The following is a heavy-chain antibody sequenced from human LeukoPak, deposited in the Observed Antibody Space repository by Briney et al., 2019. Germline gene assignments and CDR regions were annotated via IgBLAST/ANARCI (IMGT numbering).Heavy chain of an antibody. CDR2: IKQDGSEK. J-gene: IGHJ1*01. CDR1: GFTFSSYW. D-gene: IGHD2-2*01. CDR3: AKDQVQAALDFQH. V-gene: IGHV3-7*01. Sequence: PGGSLRLSCAASGFTFSSYWMSWVRQAPGKGLEWVANIKQDGSEKYYVDSVKGRFTISRDNAKNSLYLQMNSLRAEDTAVYYCAKDQVQAALDFQHWGQGTLVTVSS.